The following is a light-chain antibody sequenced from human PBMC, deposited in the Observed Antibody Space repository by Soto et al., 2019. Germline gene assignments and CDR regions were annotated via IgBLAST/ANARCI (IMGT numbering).Light chain of an antibody. J-gene: IGKJ1*01. Sequence: EIVMTQSPTTLSVSPGERAILSRMASQSVSSDLAWYHQKPGQAPRLFIYGASTRATGIPARFSGSGSGTEFTLSINSLQSEDFAVYYCQQYNNWPRTFGQGTKVDIK. CDR2: GAS. CDR3: QQYNNWPRT. V-gene: IGKV3-15*01. CDR1: QSVSSD.